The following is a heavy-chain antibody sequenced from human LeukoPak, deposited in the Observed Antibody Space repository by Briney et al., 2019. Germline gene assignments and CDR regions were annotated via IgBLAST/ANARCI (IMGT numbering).Heavy chain of an antibody. CDR2: IQSDGSYK. V-gene: IGHV3-33*08. J-gene: IGHJ5*02. Sequence: GGSLRLSCAVSGFTFSDYAMHWVRQGPGKGLEWVAGIQSDGSYKYYEDSLRGRFTISRDNFKNILYLQMNSLRAEDTAVYSCARDVDTSNHMSIFDPWGQGTLVTVSS. CDR3: ARDVDTSNHMSIFDP. CDR1: GFTFSDYA. D-gene: IGHD3-3*02.